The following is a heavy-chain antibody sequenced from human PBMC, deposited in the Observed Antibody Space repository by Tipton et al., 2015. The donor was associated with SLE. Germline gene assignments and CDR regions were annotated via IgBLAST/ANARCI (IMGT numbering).Heavy chain of an antibody. D-gene: IGHD3-22*01. CDR1: AYSISSGYY. CDR2: IYHSEST. J-gene: IGHJ4*02. CDR3: ARDQWDSSGDGYFDS. Sequence: TLSLTCAVSAYSISSGYYWGWIRQPPGKGLEWIGSIYHSESTYYNPSLKSRVTISADTSKNQCSLILSSVTAADTAVYYCARDQWDSSGDGYFDSWGQGTLVTVSS. V-gene: IGHV4-38-2*02.